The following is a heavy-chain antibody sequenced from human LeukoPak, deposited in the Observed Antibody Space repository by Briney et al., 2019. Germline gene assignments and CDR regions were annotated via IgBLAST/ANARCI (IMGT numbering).Heavy chain of an antibody. V-gene: IGHV3-53*05. J-gene: IGHJ3*02. D-gene: IGHD5-24*01. CDR1: GFTVSSSY. CDR2: IYSGGNS. Sequence: GGSLKLACTASGFTVSSSYMNWVRQAPGKGLEWVSVIYSGGNSYYADSVKGRFTFSRDNSNNTLYLQMNSLRAEDTAVYYCARVGDGLNDAFDIWGQGTMVTVSS. CDR3: ARVGDGLNDAFDI.